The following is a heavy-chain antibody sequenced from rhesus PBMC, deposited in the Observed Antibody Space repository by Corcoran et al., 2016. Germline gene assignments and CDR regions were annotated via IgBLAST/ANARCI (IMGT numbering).Heavy chain of an antibody. V-gene: IGHV3-30*02. D-gene: IGHD4-23*01. CDR3: TTVGTVTFFDY. CDR1: GFTFSNHW. CDR2: VKRNDDIETA. J-gene: IGHJ4*01. Sequence: EVQLVESGAGLVQPGGSLIPSCADSGFTFSNHWMSWARQAQGKGLEWYARVKRNDDIETADYTASVKGRFPISKDDSKNTLYLQINSLKTENTAVYYCTTVGTVTFFDYWGQGVLVTVSS.